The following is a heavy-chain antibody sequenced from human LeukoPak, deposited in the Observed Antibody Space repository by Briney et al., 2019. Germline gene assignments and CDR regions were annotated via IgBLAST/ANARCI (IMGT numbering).Heavy chain of an antibody. J-gene: IGHJ5*02. CDR2: IIPISGTT. Sequence: SVKVSCKTSGGTFTSYAITWMRQAPGQGLEWMGKIIPISGTTNYAQKFQGRVTFTADESTSTAYMELSSLRSEDTALYYCARKLRLGGNWFDPWGQGTLVTVSS. V-gene: IGHV1-69*13. CDR1: GGTFTSYA. CDR3: ARKLRLGGNWFDP. D-gene: IGHD1-26*01.